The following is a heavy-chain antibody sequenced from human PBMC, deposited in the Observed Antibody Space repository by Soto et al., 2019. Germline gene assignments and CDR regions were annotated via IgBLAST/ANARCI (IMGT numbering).Heavy chain of an antibody. Sequence: PGESLKISCKGSGFSFTTYWIAWVRQMPGKGLEWMGIIYPGDSKTTYSPSFQGQVTISADKSISTAYLQWSSLKASDTAMYYCARLGAYDSSGYFYYYYGMDVWGQGTTVTVSS. D-gene: IGHD3-22*01. CDR1: GFSFTTYW. CDR2: IYPGDSKT. J-gene: IGHJ6*02. V-gene: IGHV5-51*01. CDR3: ARLGAYDSSGYFYYYYGMDV.